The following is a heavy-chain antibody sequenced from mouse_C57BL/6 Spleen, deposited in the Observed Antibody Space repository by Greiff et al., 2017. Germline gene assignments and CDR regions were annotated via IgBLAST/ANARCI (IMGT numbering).Heavy chain of an antibody. CDR3: ARSYYYGSSYYYYAMDY. J-gene: IGHJ4*01. Sequence: QVQLQQPGAELVKLGASVKMSCKASGYTFTSYWITWVKQRPGQGLEWIGDIYPGSGSTNYNEKFKSKATLTVDTSSSTAYMQLSSLTSEDSAVFYCARSYYYGSSYYYYAMDYWGQGTSVTVSS. V-gene: IGHV1-55*01. D-gene: IGHD1-1*01. CDR2: IYPGSGST. CDR1: GYTFTSYW.